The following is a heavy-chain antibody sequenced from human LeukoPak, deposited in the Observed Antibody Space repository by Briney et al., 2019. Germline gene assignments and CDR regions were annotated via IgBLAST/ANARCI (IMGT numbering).Heavy chain of an antibody. CDR2: ISWNSGSI. CDR3: TRDPRHLDY. V-gene: IGHV3-9*01. CDR1: GFTFDDYA. Sequence: PGGSLRLSCAASGFTFDDYAMHWVRQAPGKGLEWVSGISWNSGSIGYADSVKGRFTISRDNAKNSLYLQMNNLRADDTAVYYCTRDPRHLDYWGQGTLVTVSS. J-gene: IGHJ4*02.